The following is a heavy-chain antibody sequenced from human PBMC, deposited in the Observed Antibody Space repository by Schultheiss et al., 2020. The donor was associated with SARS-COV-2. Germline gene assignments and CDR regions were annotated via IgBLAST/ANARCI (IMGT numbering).Heavy chain of an antibody. CDR3: ARDLRYYGDYPLDY. V-gene: IGHV3-30-3*01. Sequence: GGSLRLSCAASGFTFSSYAMHWVRQAPGKGLEWVAVISYDGSNKYYADSVKGRFTISRDNSKNTLYLQMNSLRAEDTAVYYCARDLRYYGDYPLDYWGQGTLVTVSS. CDR2: ISYDGSNK. CDR1: GFTFSSYA. J-gene: IGHJ4*02. D-gene: IGHD4-17*01.